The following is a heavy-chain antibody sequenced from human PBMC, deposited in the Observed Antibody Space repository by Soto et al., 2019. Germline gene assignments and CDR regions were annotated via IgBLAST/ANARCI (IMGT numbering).Heavy chain of an antibody. Sequence: GGSLRLSCAASGFTFSSYSMNWVRQAPGKGLEWVSYISSSSSTIYYADSVKGRFTISRDNAKNSLYLQMNSLRAEDTAVYYCARDSIFGDNWFDPWGQGTLVTVSS. D-gene: IGHD3-3*01. J-gene: IGHJ5*02. V-gene: IGHV3-48*01. CDR1: GFTFSSYS. CDR2: ISSSSSTI. CDR3: ARDSIFGDNWFDP.